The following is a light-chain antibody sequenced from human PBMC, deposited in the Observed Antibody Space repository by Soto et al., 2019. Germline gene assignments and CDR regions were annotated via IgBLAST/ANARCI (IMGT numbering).Light chain of an antibody. CDR3: QQYNSWPPIT. J-gene: IGKJ5*01. V-gene: IGKV3-15*01. Sequence: EIVLTQSPATLSLSPGERATLSCRASQSVSSYLAWYQQKPGQAPRLLIYGASTRATGIPARFSGSGSGTEFTLTISSLQSEDFAVYYCQQYNSWPPITFGQGKRLEIK. CDR1: QSVSSY. CDR2: GAS.